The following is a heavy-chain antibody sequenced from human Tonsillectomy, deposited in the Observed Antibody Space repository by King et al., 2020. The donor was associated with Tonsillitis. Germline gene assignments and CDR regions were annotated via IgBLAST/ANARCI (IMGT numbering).Heavy chain of an antibody. J-gene: IGHJ6*02. CDR1: GASMSSYY. Sequence: QLQESGPGLVKPSETLFLTCTVSGASMSSYYWSWIRQPPGRGLEWIGYVSYTGSTKYNPSLKSRVTISADTSKNQFSLWLNSVTAAESAVYFCAREKTTTDEYCGLDVWGQGTTVTVSS. CDR2: VSYTGST. V-gene: IGHV4-59*01. D-gene: IGHD2/OR15-2a*01. CDR3: AREKTTTDEYCGLDV.